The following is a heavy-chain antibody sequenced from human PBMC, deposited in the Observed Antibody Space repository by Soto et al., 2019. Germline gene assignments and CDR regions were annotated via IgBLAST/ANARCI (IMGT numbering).Heavy chain of an antibody. CDR3: KRELRAVPGTRGPFHY. J-gene: IGHJ4*02. Sequence: SQTLSLTCVISGDSVSSNTAAWSWIRQSPSRGLEWLGRTFYRSQWHNDYAASVRSRVTIIPDTSKNQFSLQLNSVTPEDTAVYYCKRELRAVPGTRGPFHYWGQGTLVTVSS. CDR1: GDSVSSNTAA. D-gene: IGHD1-1*01. CDR2: TFYRSQWHN. V-gene: IGHV6-1*01.